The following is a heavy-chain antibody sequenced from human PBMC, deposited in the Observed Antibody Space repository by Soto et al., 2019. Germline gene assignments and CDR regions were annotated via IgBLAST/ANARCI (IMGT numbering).Heavy chain of an antibody. J-gene: IGHJ6*02. D-gene: IGHD5-12*01. V-gene: IGHV1-46*01. Sequence: ASVKVSCKASGYTFTSYYMHWVRQAPGQGLEWMGIINPSGGSTSYAQKFQGRVTMTRDTSTSTVYMELSSLRSEDTAVYYCARDQYVLRSGYDQGHYYYGMDVWGQGTTVTVSS. CDR1: GYTFTSYY. CDR3: ARDQYVLRSGYDQGHYYYGMDV. CDR2: INPSGGST.